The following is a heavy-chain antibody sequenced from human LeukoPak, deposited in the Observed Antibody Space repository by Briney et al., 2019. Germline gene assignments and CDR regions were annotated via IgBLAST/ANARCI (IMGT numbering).Heavy chain of an antibody. CDR1: GFTFSSTG. D-gene: IGHD3-22*01. CDR2: IKEDGSEK. V-gene: IGHV3-7*01. J-gene: IGHJ4*02. CDR3: AREYFYNSSGYRALRY. Sequence: GGSLRLSCTASGFTFSSTGMHWVRQAPGKGLEWVANIKEDGSEKYYVDSVKGRFIISRDNAKNSLYLQMNSLRAEDTAVYYCAREYFYNSSGYRALRYWGQGTLVTVSS.